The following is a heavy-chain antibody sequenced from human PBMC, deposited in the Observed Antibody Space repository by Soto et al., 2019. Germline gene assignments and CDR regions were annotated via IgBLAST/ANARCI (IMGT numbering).Heavy chain of an antibody. CDR2: IYDSGTT. V-gene: IGHV4-31*03. D-gene: IGHD5-18*01. J-gene: IGHJ4*02. CDR1: GGSISSGGYY. CDR3: ARGANSYGFSLDY. Sequence: PSETLSLTCTVSGGSISSGGYYWSWIRQHPGKGLEWIGYIYDSGTTYNNPSLKSRVTISVDTSKNQFSLKLSSVTAADTAVYYYARGANSYGFSLDYWGQGTLVTVSS.